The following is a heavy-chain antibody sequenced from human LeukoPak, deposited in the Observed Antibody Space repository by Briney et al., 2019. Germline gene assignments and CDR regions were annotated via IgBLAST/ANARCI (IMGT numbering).Heavy chain of an antibody. CDR1: GGTFSSYA. J-gene: IGHJ5*02. CDR3: ARAGYYDFWSGYPFDP. D-gene: IGHD3-3*01. Sequence: SVKVSCKASGGTFSSYAISWVRQAPGQGLEWMGGIIPIFGTANYAQKFQGRATITTDESTSTAYMELSSLRSEDTAVYYCARAGYYDFWSGYPFDPWGQGTLVTVSS. CDR2: IIPIFGTA. V-gene: IGHV1-69*05.